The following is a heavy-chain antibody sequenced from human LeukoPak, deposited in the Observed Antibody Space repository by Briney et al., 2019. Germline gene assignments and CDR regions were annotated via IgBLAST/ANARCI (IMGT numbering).Heavy chain of an antibody. Sequence: ASVKVSCKASGYRFTSQYMHWVRQAPGQGLEWMGVINPSSGSTTYAQKFQGRVTMTRDTSTSTVHVELSGLTSDDTAVYYCARGSSMISIDYWGQGTLVTVSS. CDR3: ARGSSMISIDY. CDR1: GYRFTSQY. CDR2: INPSSGST. J-gene: IGHJ4*02. V-gene: IGHV1-46*01. D-gene: IGHD3-16*01.